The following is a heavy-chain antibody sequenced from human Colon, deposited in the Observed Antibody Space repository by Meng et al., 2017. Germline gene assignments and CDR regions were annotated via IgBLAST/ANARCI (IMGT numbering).Heavy chain of an antibody. Sequence: GESLKISCAVSGLTFSDFCMIWVRQATGKGLEWVGRIKSNSVGGTVDYAAPVRGRFTISRDDSKDMFFLQMNILKNDDTAVYYCTAEVTYDFDSRGYYNGGDNWGQGALVTGAS. CDR3: TAEVTYDFDSRGYYNGGDN. V-gene: IGHV3-15*01. CDR1: GLTFSDFC. D-gene: IGHD3-22*01. J-gene: IGHJ4*01. CDR2: IKSNSVGGTV.